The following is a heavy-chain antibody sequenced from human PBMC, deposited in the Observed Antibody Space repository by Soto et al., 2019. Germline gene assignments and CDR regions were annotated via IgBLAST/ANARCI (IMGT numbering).Heavy chain of an antibody. CDR1: GFTFASYA. V-gene: IGHV3-23*01. CDR2: IGGGGGNI. J-gene: IGHJ5*02. CDR3: AKSAYYETTIWFDP. Sequence: EVQLLESGGSLVQPGGSLRLSCAGSGFTFASYAMSWVRQAPGKGLEWVATIGGGGGNIHYADSVQGRFSISRDNSKNTLYLQMNSLRAEDTALYYCAKSAYYETTIWFDPWGHGTLVTVSS. D-gene: IGHD3-22*01.